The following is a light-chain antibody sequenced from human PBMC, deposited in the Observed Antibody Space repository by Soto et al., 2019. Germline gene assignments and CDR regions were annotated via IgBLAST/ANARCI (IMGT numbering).Light chain of an antibody. CDR1: SSNIGAGYD. V-gene: IGLV1-40*01. Sequence: QSVLTQPPSMSGAPGQRVTISCSGNSSNIGAGYDVHWYQQVPGRSPKLLIFGDTNRPSGVPDRFSGSQSGTSASLAITGLHAEDEADYYCQSYDNRLAGWVFGGGTQLT. CDR2: GDT. CDR3: QSYDNRLAGWV. J-gene: IGLJ7*01.